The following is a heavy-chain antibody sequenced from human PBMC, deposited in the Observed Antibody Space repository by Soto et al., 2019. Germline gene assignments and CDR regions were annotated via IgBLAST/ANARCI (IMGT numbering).Heavy chain of an antibody. D-gene: IGHD6-25*01. CDR1: GFSISTGYY. V-gene: IGHV4-38-2*02. Sequence: PSETLSLTCAVSGFSISTGYYWGWIRQPPGKGLEWIATIYYSGSTDYNPSLKSRVTISVDRYKNQFSLNLSSVTAADTAIYYCARESGGYYSSTRYGLDVWGQGTTVTVSS. J-gene: IGHJ6*02. CDR2: IYYSGST. CDR3: ARESGGYYSSTRYGLDV.